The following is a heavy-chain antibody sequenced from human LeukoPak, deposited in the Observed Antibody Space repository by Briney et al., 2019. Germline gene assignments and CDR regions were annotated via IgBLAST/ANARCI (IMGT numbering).Heavy chain of an antibody. D-gene: IGHD4-17*01. CDR3: ARDLRRTVTTADY. CDR1: GFTFSSYS. J-gene: IGHJ4*02. CDR2: ISSSSSYI. Sequence: PGGSLRLSCAASGFTFSSYSMNWVRQAPGKGLEWVSSISSSSSYIYYADSVKGRFTISRDNAKNSLCLQMNSLRAEDTAVYYCARDLRRTVTTADYWGQGTLVTVSS. V-gene: IGHV3-21*01.